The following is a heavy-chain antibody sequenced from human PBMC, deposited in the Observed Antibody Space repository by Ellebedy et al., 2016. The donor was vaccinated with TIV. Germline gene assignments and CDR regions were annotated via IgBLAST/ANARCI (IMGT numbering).Heavy chain of an antibody. CDR2: TYYRSQWHN. CDR1: GDSVSSNTAA. CDR3: VRDPGRGSSRPFDY. J-gene: IGHJ4*02. V-gene: IGHV6-1*01. Sequence: MPSETLSLTCAISGDSVSSNTAAWNWIRQSPSRGLEWLGRTYYRSQWHNDYAVSVKSRITVNPDTSKNQFSLQLKSVTPEDTAVYYCVRDPGRGSSRPFDYWGQGTPVTVAS. D-gene: IGHD1-26*01.